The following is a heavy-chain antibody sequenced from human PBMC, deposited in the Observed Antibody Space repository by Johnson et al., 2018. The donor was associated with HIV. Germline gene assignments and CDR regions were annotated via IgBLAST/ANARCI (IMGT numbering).Heavy chain of an antibody. CDR1: GFTFSSYW. V-gene: IGHV3-7*05. CDR2: IKQDGSEK. D-gene: IGHD3-22*01. J-gene: IGHJ3*02. CDR3: ASDYYYDSRDRLGAFDI. Sequence: VQLVESGGGLVKPGGSLRLSCAASGFTFSSYWMSWVRQAPGKGLEWVANIKQDGSEKYYVDSVKGRFTISRDNAKNSLYLQMNSLRAEDTAVYYCASDYYYDSRDRLGAFDIWGQGTMVTVSS.